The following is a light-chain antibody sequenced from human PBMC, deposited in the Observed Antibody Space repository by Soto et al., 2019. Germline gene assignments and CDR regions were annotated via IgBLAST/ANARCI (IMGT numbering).Light chain of an antibody. CDR1: SSDVGGCKY. V-gene: IGLV2-14*01. J-gene: IGLJ1*01. CDR2: EVN. Sequence: QSALTQPASVSGSPGQSSTISCTGTSSDVGGCKYVSWYQQQPGKAPKLMIYEVNNRPSGVSNRFSGSKSGNTASLTVSGLQAEDEADYYCSSFTSSSTLYVFGTGTKLTVL. CDR3: SSFTSSSTLYV.